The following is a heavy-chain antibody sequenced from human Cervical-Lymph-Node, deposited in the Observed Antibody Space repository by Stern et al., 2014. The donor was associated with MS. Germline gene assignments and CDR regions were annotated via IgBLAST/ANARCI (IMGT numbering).Heavy chain of an antibody. J-gene: IGHJ3*02. CDR3: AGGGGTIDI. Sequence: QLVQSGAEVNKPGGSVKVSCKVSRYSLSEISMHWVRQAPGKGLEWMGGFDTENDETVYAQNFQGRLTMTEDTSTDTAYMELSSLRSEDTAVYYCAGGGGTIDIWGQGTPVIVSS. D-gene: IGHD1-26*01. CDR1: RYSLSEIS. CDR2: FDTENDET. V-gene: IGHV1-24*01.